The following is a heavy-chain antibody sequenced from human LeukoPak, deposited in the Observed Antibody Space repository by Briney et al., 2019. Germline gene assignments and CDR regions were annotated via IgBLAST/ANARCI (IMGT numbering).Heavy chain of an antibody. CDR3: ARTRSGYEPPYGY. CDR1: GYTFTTYG. D-gene: IGHD5-12*01. V-gene: IGHV1-18*01. Sequence: GASVKVSCKASGYTFTTYGISWVRQAPGQGLEWMGWISAYNGNTNYAHKVQGRVTTTTDTSTSTAYMELRSLRSDDTAVYYCARTRSGYEPPYGYWGQGTLVTVSS. CDR2: ISAYNGNT. J-gene: IGHJ4*02.